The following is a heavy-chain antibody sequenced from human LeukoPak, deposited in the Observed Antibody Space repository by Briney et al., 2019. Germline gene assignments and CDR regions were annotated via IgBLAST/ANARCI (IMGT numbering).Heavy chain of an antibody. D-gene: IGHD6-6*01. Sequence: TGGSLRLSCAASGFTFSSYAMGWVRQAPGKELEWVSGNTVSGGNTHYADSVKGRFTISRDNSKNTLYLQMNSLRAEDTAVYYCARMGLLYSSSAEAFEYWGQGTLVTVSS. V-gene: IGHV3-23*01. J-gene: IGHJ4*02. CDR1: GFTFSSYA. CDR2: NTVSGGNT. CDR3: ARMGLLYSSSAEAFEY.